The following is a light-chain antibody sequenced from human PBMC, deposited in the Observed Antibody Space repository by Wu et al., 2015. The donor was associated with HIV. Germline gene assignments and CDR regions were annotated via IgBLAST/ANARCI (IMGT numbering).Light chain of an antibody. CDR1: QSVTSDY. CDR3: QQYAKSFT. V-gene: IGKV3-20*01. Sequence: IELTQSPGTLSLTPGERATLSCRASQSVTSDYLAWYQQRPGQAPRLLIFEISNRAAGTPDRFSGSGSGTDFTLTIDRLEPEDFAVYYCQQYAKSFTFGGGTTIEIK. CDR2: EIS. J-gene: IGKJ4*01.